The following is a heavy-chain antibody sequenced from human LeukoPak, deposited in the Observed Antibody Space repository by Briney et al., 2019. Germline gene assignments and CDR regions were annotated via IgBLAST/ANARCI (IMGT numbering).Heavy chain of an antibody. CDR2: VYTSGST. D-gene: IGHD1-7*01. Sequence: PSETLSLTCAVYGGSFSGYHWSWIRQPAGKGLEWIGRVYTSGSTHYNPSLKTRLTMSVDTSKNQFSLKLSSVTAADTAVYYCARLITGTTTAFDIWGQGTMVTVSS. J-gene: IGHJ3*02. CDR1: GGSFSGYH. CDR3: ARLITGTTTAFDI. V-gene: IGHV4-59*10.